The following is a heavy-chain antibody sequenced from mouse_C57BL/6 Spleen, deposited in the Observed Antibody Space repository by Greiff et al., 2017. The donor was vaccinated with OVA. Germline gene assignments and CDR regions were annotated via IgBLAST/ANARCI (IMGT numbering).Heavy chain of an antibody. CDR3: VRGSRYSNLFDY. V-gene: IGHV10-3*01. D-gene: IGHD2-5*01. J-gene: IGHJ2*01. CDR1: GFTFNTYA. Sequence: EVQLQQSGGGLVQPKGSLKLSCAASGFTFNTYAMHWVRQAPGKGLEWVARIRSKSSNYATYYADSVKDRFTISRDDSQSMLYLQMNNLKTEDTAMYYCVRGSRYSNLFDYWGQGTTLTVSS. CDR2: IRSKSSNYAT.